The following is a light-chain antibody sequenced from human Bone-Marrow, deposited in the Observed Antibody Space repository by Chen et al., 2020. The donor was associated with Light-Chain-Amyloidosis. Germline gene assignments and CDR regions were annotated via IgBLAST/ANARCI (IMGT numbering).Light chain of an antibody. Sequence: SVSVSPGQMARITCSGDDLPTKYAYWYQQKPGQAPVLVIHRDTERPSGISERFSGSSSGTTATLTISGVQAEDEADYHCQSADSSGTYEVIFGGGTKLTVL. CDR2: RDT. CDR3: QSADSSGTYEVI. V-gene: IGLV3-25*03. J-gene: IGLJ2*01. CDR1: DLPTKY.